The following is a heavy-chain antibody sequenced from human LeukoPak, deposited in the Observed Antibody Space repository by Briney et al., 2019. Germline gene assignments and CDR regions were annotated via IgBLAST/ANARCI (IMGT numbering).Heavy chain of an antibody. V-gene: IGHV4-4*07. CDR2: IYVSGST. D-gene: IGHD1-26*01. Sequence: SETLSLTCSVPGGSISGHYWNWIRQPAGKGLEWIGRIYVSGSTDYNPSLKSRVTMSVDTSRSQFSLKLSSVTAADTAVYYCARDRGATTRTFDYWGQGTLVTVSS. CDR3: ARDRGATTRTFDY. CDR1: GGSISGHY. J-gene: IGHJ4*02.